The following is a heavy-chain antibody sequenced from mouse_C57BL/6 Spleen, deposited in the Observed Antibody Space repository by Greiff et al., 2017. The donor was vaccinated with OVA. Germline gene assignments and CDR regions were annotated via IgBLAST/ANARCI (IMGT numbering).Heavy chain of an antibody. Sequence: ESGPGLVKPSQSLSLTCSVTGYSITSGYYWNWLRQFPGNKLEWMGYISYDGSNNYNPSLKNRISITSDTSKNQFFLKLNSVTTEDTATYYCARDYDGYPAWFAYWGQGTLVTVSA. CDR2: ISYDGSN. CDR3: ARDYDGYPAWFAY. CDR1: GYSITSGYY. J-gene: IGHJ3*01. D-gene: IGHD2-3*01. V-gene: IGHV3-6*01.